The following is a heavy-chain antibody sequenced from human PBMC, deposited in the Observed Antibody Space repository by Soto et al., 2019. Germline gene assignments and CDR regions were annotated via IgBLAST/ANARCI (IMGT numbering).Heavy chain of an antibody. CDR3: ARGQGIAVPPYYYYGMDV. V-gene: IGHV1-2*04. Sequence: QVQLVQSGAEVKKPGASVKVSCKASGYTFTGYYMHWVRQAPGQGLEWMGWINPNSGGTNYAQKFQGWVTMTRDTSSSTAYMELSRLRSDDTAVYYCARGQGIAVPPYYYYGMDVWGQGTTVTVSS. D-gene: IGHD6-19*01. CDR2: INPNSGGT. CDR1: GYTFTGYY. J-gene: IGHJ6*02.